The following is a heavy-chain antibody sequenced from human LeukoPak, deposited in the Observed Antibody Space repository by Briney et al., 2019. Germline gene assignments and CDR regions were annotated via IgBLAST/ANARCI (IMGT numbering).Heavy chain of an antibody. Sequence: PGGSLRLSCAASGFTFSSYAMHRVRQAPGKGLEWVAVISYDGSNKYYADSVKGRFTISRDNSKNTLYLQMNSLRAEDTAVYYCARELGSYFDYWGQGTLVTVSS. J-gene: IGHJ4*02. CDR1: GFTFSSYA. CDR3: ARELGSYFDY. V-gene: IGHV3-30-3*01. CDR2: ISYDGSNK. D-gene: IGHD3-10*01.